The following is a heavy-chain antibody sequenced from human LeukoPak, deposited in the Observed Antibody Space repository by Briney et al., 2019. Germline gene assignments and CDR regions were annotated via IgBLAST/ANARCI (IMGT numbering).Heavy chain of an antibody. CDR1: GGSIRGTSYT. CDR2: ISHSGST. J-gene: IGHJ4*02. D-gene: IGHD2/OR15-2a*01. CDR3: ATYLN. Sequence: SETLSLTCTVSGGSIRGTSYTWAWIRQPPGKGLEWIGGISHSGSTSYNPSLKNRVTMPVDTSKNQFSLRLTSVTAADTAVYHCATYLNWGQGTLVTVSA. V-gene: IGHV4-39*01.